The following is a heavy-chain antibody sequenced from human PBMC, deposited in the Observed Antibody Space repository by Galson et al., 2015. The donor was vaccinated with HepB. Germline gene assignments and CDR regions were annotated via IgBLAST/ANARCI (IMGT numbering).Heavy chain of an antibody. Sequence: CAISGDSVSSNSAAWNWIRQPPSRGLEWLGRTYYRSKWYNDYAVSVRSRITINPDTSKNQFSLQLNSVTPEDTAVYYCARGSAGIAAADNWFDPWGQGTLVTVSS. V-gene: IGHV6-1*01. J-gene: IGHJ5*02. CDR1: GDSVSSNSAA. CDR2: TYYRSKWYN. CDR3: ARGSAGIAAADNWFDP. D-gene: IGHD6-13*01.